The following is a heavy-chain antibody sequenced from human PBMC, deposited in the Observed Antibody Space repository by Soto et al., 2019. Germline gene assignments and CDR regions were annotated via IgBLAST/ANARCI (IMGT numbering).Heavy chain of an antibody. V-gene: IGHV3-7*01. J-gene: IGHJ4*02. CDR2: IKQDGSEK. CDR3: ARGTALWFGESLFDY. D-gene: IGHD3-10*01. Sequence: GGSLRLSCAASGFTFRSFWMNWVRQAPGKGLEWVANIKQDGSEKYYVDSVKGRFTISRDNAKNSLYLQMNSLRVEDTAVYYCARGTALWFGESLFDYWGLGTLVTVSS. CDR1: GFTFRSFW.